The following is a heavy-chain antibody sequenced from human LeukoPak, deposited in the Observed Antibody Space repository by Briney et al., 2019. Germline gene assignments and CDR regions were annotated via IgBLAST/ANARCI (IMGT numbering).Heavy chain of an antibody. V-gene: IGHV1-69*13. D-gene: IGHD1-1*01. CDR2: IIPIFGTA. CDR1: GGTFSSYA. CDR3: ARDQLLEGYYYYYMDV. J-gene: IGHJ6*03. Sequence: ASVKVSCKASGGTFSSYAISWVRQAPGQGLEWMGGIIPIFGTANYAQKFQGRVTITADESTSTAYMELSSLRSEDTAVYYCARDQLLEGYYYYYMDVWGKGTTVTVSS.